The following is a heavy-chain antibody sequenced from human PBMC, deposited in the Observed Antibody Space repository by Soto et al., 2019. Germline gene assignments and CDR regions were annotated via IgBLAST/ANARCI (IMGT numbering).Heavy chain of an antibody. J-gene: IGHJ3*01. D-gene: IGHD3-16*01. Sequence: QVRLVQSGAEVKRPGASVKVSCKTSGYTFTSYHVSWVRQAPGQGLEWMGWVNPFDEHTNYSQKFQCRVSMTSDRCTDTAYMEVWSLRSDDTAVYFCAINLYGRAFDFWGQGTMVAVAS. CDR2: VNPFDEHT. V-gene: IGHV1-18*01. CDR3: AINLYGRAFDF. CDR1: GYTFTSYH.